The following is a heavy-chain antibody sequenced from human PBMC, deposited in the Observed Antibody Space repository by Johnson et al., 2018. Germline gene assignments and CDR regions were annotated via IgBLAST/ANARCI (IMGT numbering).Heavy chain of an antibody. V-gene: IGHV3-15*01. D-gene: IGHD2-21*01. J-gene: IGHJ3*01. CDR3: IPLTPSPFERVVGSS. Sequence: VQLVQSGGGLVKPGESLRLSCEASGFTFSNAWMTWVRQAPGKGLEWVGRIKTNSDGGTTDYAAPVKGRFTISRDDSKNTLYRQMNSLKTEDTAVYYCIPLTPSPFERVVGSSGGQGTMVTVSS. CDR1: GFTFSNAW. CDR2: IKTNSDGGTT.